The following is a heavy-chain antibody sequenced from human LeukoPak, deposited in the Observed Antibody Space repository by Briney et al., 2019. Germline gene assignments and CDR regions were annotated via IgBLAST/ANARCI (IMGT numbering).Heavy chain of an antibody. D-gene: IGHD6-19*01. CDR2: INPNSRGT. CDR1: GYTFTDYY. CDR3: ASGSTPGYSSSWFYYFDY. Sequence: ASVKVSCKASGYTFTDYYMHWVRQALGQGLEWMGWINPNSRGTNYAQKFQDRVTMTRDTSISTAYMEMSRLKSDDTAVYYCASGSTPGYSSSWFYYFDYWGQGALVTVSS. J-gene: IGHJ4*02. V-gene: IGHV1-2*02.